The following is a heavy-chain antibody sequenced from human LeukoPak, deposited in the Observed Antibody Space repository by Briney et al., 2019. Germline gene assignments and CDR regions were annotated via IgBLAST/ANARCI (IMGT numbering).Heavy chain of an antibody. CDR2: ISGSGGRT. CDR3: AKVLDDFWSGYYWGSPFDY. D-gene: IGHD3-3*01. J-gene: IGHJ4*02. V-gene: IGHV3-23*01. Sequence: GKSLRLSCAASGFTFSSYAMSWVRQAPGKGLEWVSAISGSGGRTYYADSVKGRFTISRDNSKNTLYLQMNSLRAEDTAVYYCAKVLDDFWSGYYWGSPFDYWGQGTLVTVSS. CDR1: GFTFSSYA.